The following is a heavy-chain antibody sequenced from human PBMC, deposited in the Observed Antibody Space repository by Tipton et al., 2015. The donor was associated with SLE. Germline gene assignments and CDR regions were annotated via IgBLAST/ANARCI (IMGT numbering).Heavy chain of an antibody. D-gene: IGHD6-19*01. V-gene: IGHV4-30-2*01. CDR2: INHSGST. J-gene: IGHJ4*02. CDR3: ARGRGLDLH. CDR1: GGSISSGGYS. Sequence: TLSLTCAVSGGSISSGGYSWSWIRQPPGKGLEWIGEINHSGSTNYNPSLKSRVTISVDTSKNQFSLKLSSVTAADTAVYYCARGRGLDLHWGQGTLVTVSS.